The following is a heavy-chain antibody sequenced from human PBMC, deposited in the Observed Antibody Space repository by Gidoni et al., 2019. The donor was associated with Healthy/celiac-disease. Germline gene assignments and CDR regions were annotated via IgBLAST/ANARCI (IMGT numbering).Heavy chain of an antibody. J-gene: IGHJ6*02. Sequence: QVQLVQSGAEVKKPGSSVKVSCKASGGTFSSYAISWVRQAPGQGLEWMGRIIPILGIANYAQKFQGRVTITADKSTSTAYMELSSLRSEDTAVYYCARDRGGGHGYYGMDVWGQGTTVTVSS. CDR2: IIPILGIA. V-gene: IGHV1-69*04. D-gene: IGHD3-10*01. CDR1: GGTFSSYA. CDR3: ARDRGGGHGYYGMDV.